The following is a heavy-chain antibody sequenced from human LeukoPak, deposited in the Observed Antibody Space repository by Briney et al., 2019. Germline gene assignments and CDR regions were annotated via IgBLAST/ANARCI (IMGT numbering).Heavy chain of an antibody. Sequence: GGSLRLSCAASGFTFSSYSMNWVRQAPGKGLEWVSSISSSSSYIYYADSVKGRFTISRDNAKNSLYLQMNSLRAEDTAVYYCARAGFGDYAQHPDYWGQGTLVTVSS. D-gene: IGHD4-17*01. CDR2: ISSSSSYI. J-gene: IGHJ4*02. CDR1: GFTFSSYS. CDR3: ARAGFGDYAQHPDY. V-gene: IGHV3-21*01.